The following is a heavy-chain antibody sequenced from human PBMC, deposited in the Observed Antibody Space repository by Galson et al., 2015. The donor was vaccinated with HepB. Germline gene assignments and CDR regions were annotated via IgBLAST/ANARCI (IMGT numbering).Heavy chain of an antibody. CDR2: INSDGRST. Sequence: SLRLSCAASGFTFSRYWMNWVRQAPGKGLEWVSRINSDGRSTSYADYVKGRVTISRDNAKNTMYLQMNSLRAEDTAVYYCARDQVLWFGSDEGGMDVRGQGTTVTVSS. J-gene: IGHJ6*02. V-gene: IGHV3-74*01. CDR1: GFTFSRYW. D-gene: IGHD3-10*01. CDR3: ARDQVLWFGSDEGGMDV.